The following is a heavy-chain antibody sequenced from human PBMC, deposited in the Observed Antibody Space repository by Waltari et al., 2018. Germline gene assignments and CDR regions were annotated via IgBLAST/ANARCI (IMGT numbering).Heavy chain of an antibody. V-gene: IGHV3-23*01. J-gene: IGHJ4*02. Sequence: VQLLESGGGFVQPGGSLGLSCSASGFSFCRLPMVWVRRTPGKGPEWVSTISGNGGDTSYGDAVKGRFTISRDNSKNTLYLQMNGLKAEDTAVYYCANRAIASSEWWDLDYWGQGTLVTVSS. CDR3: ANRAIASSEWWDLDY. D-gene: IGHD6-19*01. CDR1: GFSFCRLP. CDR2: ISGNGGDT.